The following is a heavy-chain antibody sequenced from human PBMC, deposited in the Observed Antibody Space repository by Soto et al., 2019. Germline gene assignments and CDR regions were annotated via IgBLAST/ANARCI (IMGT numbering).Heavy chain of an antibody. V-gene: IGHV4-30-4*01. CDR1: APSIISGVYC. D-gene: IGHD2-8*01. Sequence: LSPTRRLSAPSIISGVYCCMWIREPPGKGLEWIGYSYYSGSTYYNPSLKSRVTISVDTSKNPFSLKLSSVTAADTAVYYCARVCGDIVLMGGDWFDPWGQGTLVTVSS. CDR2: SYYSGST. J-gene: IGHJ5*02. CDR3: ARVCGDIVLMGGDWFDP.